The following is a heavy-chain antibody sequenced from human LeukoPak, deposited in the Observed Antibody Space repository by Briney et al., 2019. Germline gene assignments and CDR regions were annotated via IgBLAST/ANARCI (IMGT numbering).Heavy chain of an antibody. D-gene: IGHD6-25*01. V-gene: IGHV1-46*01. CDR3: ARASLMITAGEWYFDL. CDR1: GYSLTNYY. J-gene: IGHJ2*01. CDR2: INPSGGST. Sequence: ASVKVSCKAFGYSLTNYYVHWVRQAPGQGLEWMGEINPSGGSTSYAQKFQGRITVTRDTYTNTVYMDLSSLRSEDTAMYYCARASLMITAGEWYFDLWGRGTLVIVAS.